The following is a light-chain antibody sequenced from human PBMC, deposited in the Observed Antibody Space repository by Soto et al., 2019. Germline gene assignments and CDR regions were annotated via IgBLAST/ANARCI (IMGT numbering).Light chain of an antibody. CDR1: QSVSSSY. J-gene: IGKJ2*01. CDR2: GAS. CDR3: QQYGSSVGT. Sequence: EIVLTRSPGTLSLSPGERATLSCRASQSVSSSYLAWYQQKPGQAPRLLIYGASSRATGIPDRFSGSGSGTDFTLTISRLEPEDFAVYYCQQYGSSVGTFGQGTKLEIK. V-gene: IGKV3-20*01.